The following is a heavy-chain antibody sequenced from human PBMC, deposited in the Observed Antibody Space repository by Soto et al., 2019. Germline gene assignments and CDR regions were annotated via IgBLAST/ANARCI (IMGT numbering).Heavy chain of an antibody. CDR3: ARGTRITMVRGVIIPNFDY. Sequence: SETLSLTCAVYGGSFSGYYCSWIRQPPGKGLEWIGEINHSGSTNYNPSLKSRVTISVDTSKNQFSLKLSSVTAADTAVYYCARGTRITMVRGVIIPNFDYWGQGTLVSVSS. CDR2: INHSGST. CDR1: GGSFSGYY. V-gene: IGHV4-34*01. J-gene: IGHJ4*02. D-gene: IGHD3-10*01.